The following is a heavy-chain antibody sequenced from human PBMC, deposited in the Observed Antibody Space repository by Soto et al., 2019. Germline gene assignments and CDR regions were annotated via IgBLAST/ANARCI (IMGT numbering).Heavy chain of an antibody. Sequence: PGGSLRLSCAASGFTFSSYGMHWVRQAPGKGLEWVAVIWYDGSNKYFADSVKGRFTISRDNSKNTLYLQMSSLRAEDTAVYYCVKEGYYYDSSGYYYGWFDPWGQGTLVTVSS. CDR2: IWYDGSNK. D-gene: IGHD3-22*01. J-gene: IGHJ5*02. CDR3: VKEGYYYDSSGYYYGWFDP. V-gene: IGHV3-30*02. CDR1: GFTFSSYG.